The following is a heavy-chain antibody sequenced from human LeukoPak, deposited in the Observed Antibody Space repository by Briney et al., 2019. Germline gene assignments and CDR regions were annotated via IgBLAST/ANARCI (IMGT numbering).Heavy chain of an antibody. D-gene: IGHD2-8*01. CDR1: GGSLSGYY. V-gene: IGHV4-34*01. Sequence: SETLSLTCAVYGGSLSGYYWSWIRQPPGKGLEWIGEINHSGSTNYNPSLKSRVTISVDTSKNQFSLKLSSVTAADTAVYYCARVVRVLMVYAQKYYYYGMDVWGQGTTVTVSS. CDR2: INHSGST. J-gene: IGHJ6*02. CDR3: ARVVRVLMVYAQKYYYYGMDV.